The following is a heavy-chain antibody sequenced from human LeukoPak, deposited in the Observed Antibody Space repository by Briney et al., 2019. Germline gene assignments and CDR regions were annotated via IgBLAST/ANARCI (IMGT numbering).Heavy chain of an antibody. J-gene: IGHJ4*02. D-gene: IGHD3-10*01. Sequence: SETLSLTCTVSGGSISSGSYYWSRIQQPAGKGLEWIGRIYTSGSTNYNPSLKSRVTISVDTSKNQFSLKLSSVTAADTAVYYCADTSSGSYYSHYWGQGTLVTVSS. CDR2: IYTSGST. V-gene: IGHV4-61*02. CDR1: GGSISSGSYY. CDR3: ADTSSGSYYSHY.